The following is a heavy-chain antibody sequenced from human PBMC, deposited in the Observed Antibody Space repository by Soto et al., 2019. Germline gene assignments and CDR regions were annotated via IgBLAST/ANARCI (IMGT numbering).Heavy chain of an antibody. CDR3: ARETTGLEPYYFDY. D-gene: IGHD4-17*01. CDR1: GGSISSGVYY. J-gene: IGHJ4*02. V-gene: IGHV4-31*03. Sequence: VQLQESGPGLVKPSQTLSLTCTVSGGSISSGVYYCSWIRQNPGKGLEWIGYIYYSGSTYYNPSLKSRVTISVDTSTNQFSLKLSSVTAADTAVYYCARETTGLEPYYFDYWGQGTLVTVSS. CDR2: IYYSGST.